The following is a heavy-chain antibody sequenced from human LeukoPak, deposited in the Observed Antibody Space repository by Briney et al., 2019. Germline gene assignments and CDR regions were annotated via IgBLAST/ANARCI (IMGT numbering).Heavy chain of an antibody. CDR2: ISYNGNQ. D-gene: IGHD2-2*03. CDR3: ARDPLDISRWTNAFDI. CDR1: GFTFVNYG. J-gene: IGHJ3*02. V-gene: IGHV3-30-3*01. Sequence: AGRSLRLSCAASGFTFVNYGFHWVRQAPVKALEWVAFISYNGNQKYGDSVKGRFTISRDNSKNTLYLQVNGLRPEDTAVYYCARDPLDISRWTNAFDIWGQGTMVSVSS.